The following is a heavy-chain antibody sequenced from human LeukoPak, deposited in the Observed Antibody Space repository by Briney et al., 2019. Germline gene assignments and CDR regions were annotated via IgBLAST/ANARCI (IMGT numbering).Heavy chain of an antibody. CDR1: GYTFTSYY. D-gene: IGHD3-10*01. Sequence: GASVKVSCKASGYTFTSYYMHWVRQAPGQGLEWMGIINPSGGSTSYAQKFQGRVTITEDKSTGTAYMELSSLRSEDTAVYYCASEESATYYYGSGTYTFDYWGQGTLVTVSS. CDR3: ASEESATYYYGSGTYTFDY. J-gene: IGHJ4*02. CDR2: INPSGGST. V-gene: IGHV1-46*01.